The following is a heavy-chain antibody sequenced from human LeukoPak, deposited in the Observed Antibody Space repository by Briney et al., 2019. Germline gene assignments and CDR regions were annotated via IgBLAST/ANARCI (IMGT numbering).Heavy chain of an antibody. Sequence: AXYGGSFSGYYWSWIRQPPGKGLEWIGEINHSGSTNYNPSLTSRVTISVDTSKNQFSLKLSSVTAADTAVYYCAWESPILRYFPRWGQGTLVTVSS. D-gene: IGHD3-9*01. V-gene: IGHV4-34*01. J-gene: IGHJ4*02. CDR1: GGSFSGYY. CDR3: AWESPILRYFPR. CDR2: INHSGST.